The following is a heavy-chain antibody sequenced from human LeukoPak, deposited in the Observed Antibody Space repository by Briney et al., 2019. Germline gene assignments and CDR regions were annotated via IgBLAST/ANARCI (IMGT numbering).Heavy chain of an antibody. CDR1: GFTFSTYA. V-gene: IGHV3-23*01. J-gene: IGHJ1*01. D-gene: IGHD1-1*01. Sequence: PGGSLRLSCAASGFTFSTYAMSWVRQAPGKGLEWVSLISGRGDGTYYAESVKGRFTISRDNSKNTVYLHMNSLRDDDAAIYYCAKGPKTTDPLEEYFQHWGQGSLVTVPS. CDR2: ISGRGDGT. CDR3: AKGPKTTDPLEEYFQH.